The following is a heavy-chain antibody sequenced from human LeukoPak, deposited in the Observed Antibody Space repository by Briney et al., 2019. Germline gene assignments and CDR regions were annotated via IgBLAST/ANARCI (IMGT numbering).Heavy chain of an antibody. CDR2: INPNSGGT. V-gene: IGHV1-2*02. CDR1: GYTFTGYY. J-gene: IGHJ5*02. D-gene: IGHD3-16*02. CDR3: ARGLESYNWFDP. Sequence: ASVKVSSKASGYTFTGYYMHWVRQAPGQGLEWMGWINPNSGGTNYAQKFQGRVTMTRDTSISTAYMELSRLRSDDTAVYYCARGLESYNWFDPWGQGTLVTVSS.